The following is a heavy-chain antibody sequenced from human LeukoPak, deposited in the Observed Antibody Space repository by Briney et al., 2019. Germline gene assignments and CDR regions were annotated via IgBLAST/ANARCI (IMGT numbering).Heavy chain of an antibody. V-gene: IGHV3-30*04. CDR3: AREAS. J-gene: IGHJ5*02. Sequence: GGSLRLSCAASGFTFSSYAMDWVRQAPGKGLEWVAVISYDGSNKYYADSVKGRFTISRDNSKNTLYLQMNSLRAEDTAAYYCAREASWGQGTLVTVSS. CDR1: GFTFSSYA. CDR2: ISYDGSNK.